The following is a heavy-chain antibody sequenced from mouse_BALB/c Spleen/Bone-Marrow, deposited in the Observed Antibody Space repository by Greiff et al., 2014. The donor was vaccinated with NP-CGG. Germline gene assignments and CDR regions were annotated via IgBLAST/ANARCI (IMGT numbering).Heavy chain of an antibody. Sequence: VMLVESGPGLVAPSQSLSITCTVSGFSLTSYGVHWVRQPPGKGLEWLGVIWADGSTNYNSALMSRLSIRKDNSKSQVFLKMISLQTDDTAMYYCARITTATGAMDYWGQGTSVTVSS. CDR1: GFSLTSYG. CDR2: IWADGST. D-gene: IGHD1-2*01. J-gene: IGHJ4*01. CDR3: ARITTATGAMDY. V-gene: IGHV2-9*02.